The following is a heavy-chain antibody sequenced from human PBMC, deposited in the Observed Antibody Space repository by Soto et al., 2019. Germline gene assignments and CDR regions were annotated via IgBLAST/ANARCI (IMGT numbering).Heavy chain of an antibody. D-gene: IGHD3-16*02. CDR1: GYSFTSYW. Sequence: GESLKISCKGSGYSFTSYWIGWVRQMPGKGLEWMGIIYPGHSDTRYSPSFQGQVTISADKSISTAYLQWSSLKASDTAMYYCARLWAYYDYVWESYRPRSHAFDNWGQGTMVTVSS. CDR2: IYPGHSDT. CDR3: ARLWAYYDYVWESYRPRSHAFDN. V-gene: IGHV5-51*01. J-gene: IGHJ3*02.